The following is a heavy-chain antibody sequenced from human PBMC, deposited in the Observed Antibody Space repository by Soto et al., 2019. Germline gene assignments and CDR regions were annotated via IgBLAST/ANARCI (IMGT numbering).Heavy chain of an antibody. CDR3: AHAYGGTSWPNDAFDV. Sequence: QITLKESGPTLVKPTQTLTLTCTFSGFSLSADGVGVGWIRQPPGKALEWLALIYWDDDQRYSPPLKTRLTITKDTSKSQVVLTMTNMDPVDTATYYCAHAYGGTSWPNDAFDVWGQGTVVTVSS. CDR2: IYWDDDQ. J-gene: IGHJ3*01. CDR1: GFSLSADGVG. D-gene: IGHD2-2*01. V-gene: IGHV2-5*02.